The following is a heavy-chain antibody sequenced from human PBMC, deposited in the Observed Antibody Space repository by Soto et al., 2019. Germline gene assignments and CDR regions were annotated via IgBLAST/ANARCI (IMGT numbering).Heavy chain of an antibody. CDR3: ARFYGNAFDV. CDR1: GGSITTSSYN. V-gene: IGHV4-39*02. D-gene: IGHD3-10*01. CDR2: IYYDGST. Sequence: QLQLQDSGPGLVKPSETLSLTCSVSGGSITTSSYNWDWIRQPPGKGLEWIGTIYYDGSTSYNPSLKSQVTISVDTSKNHCALKVNSVTAADTAVYYCARFYGNAFDVWGRGTVVTVSS. J-gene: IGHJ3*01.